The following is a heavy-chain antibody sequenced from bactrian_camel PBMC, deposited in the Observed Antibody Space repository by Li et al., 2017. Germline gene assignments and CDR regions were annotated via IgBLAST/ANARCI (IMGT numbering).Heavy chain of an antibody. J-gene: IGHJ4*01. CDR2: INERSRT. V-gene: IGHV3S55*01. Sequence: VQLVESGGGTAQAGGSLRLSCAASFVPSDYYMAWFRQAPGKEREGIASINERSRTRYADSVSGRFTIFKDDFMKILYLQMNDLEPNDTAMYYCARGINGYFLSLTESDYSVWGQGTQVTV. D-gene: IGHD4*01. CDR1: FVPSDYY. CDR3: ARGINGYFLSLTESDYSV.